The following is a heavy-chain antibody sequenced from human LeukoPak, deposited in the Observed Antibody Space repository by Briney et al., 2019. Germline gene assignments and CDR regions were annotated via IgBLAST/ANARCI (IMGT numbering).Heavy chain of an antibody. D-gene: IGHD3-10*01. V-gene: IGHV1-2*02. CDR1: GYTFTGYY. J-gene: IGHJ6*03. CDR3: ARGAGSWMVRGPTRRYYYYMDV. CDR2: INPNSGGT. Sequence: GASVKVSCKASGYTFTGYYMHRVRQAPGQGLEWMGWINPNSGGTNYAQKFQGRVTMTRDTSISTAYMELSRLRSDDTAVYYCARGAGSWMVRGPTRRYYYYMDVWGKGTTVTVSS.